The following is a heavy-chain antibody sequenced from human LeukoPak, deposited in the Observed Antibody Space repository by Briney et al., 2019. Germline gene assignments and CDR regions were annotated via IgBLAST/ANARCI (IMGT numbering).Heavy chain of an antibody. J-gene: IGHJ5*02. CDR3: ARDPPYCSSTSCYRVRRGPGNWFDP. V-gene: IGHV1-18*01. Sequence: ASVKVSCKASGYTFTSYGISWVRQAPGQGLEWMGWISAYNGNTNYAQKLQGRVTMTTDTSTSTAYMELRSLRSDDTAVYYCARDPPYCSSTSCYRVRRGPGNWFDPWGQGTLVTVSS. CDR1: GYTFTSYG. D-gene: IGHD2-2*01. CDR2: ISAYNGNT.